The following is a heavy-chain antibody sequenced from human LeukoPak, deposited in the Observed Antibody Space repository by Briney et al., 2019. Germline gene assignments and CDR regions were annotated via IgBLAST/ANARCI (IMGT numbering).Heavy chain of an antibody. CDR1: GFTFSSYV. Sequence: GGSLRLSCAASGFTFSSYVMHWVRQAPGKGLEWVAVIWYDGSNKYYADSVKGRFAISRDNSKNTLYLQMNSLRAEDTAVYYCARDETLYYYYGMDVWGQGTTATVSS. CDR2: IWYDGSNK. CDR3: ARDETLYYYYGMDV. V-gene: IGHV3-33*01. J-gene: IGHJ6*02.